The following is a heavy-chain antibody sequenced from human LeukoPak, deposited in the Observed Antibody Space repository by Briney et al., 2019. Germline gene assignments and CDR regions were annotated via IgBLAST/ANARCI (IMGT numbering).Heavy chain of an antibody. V-gene: IGHV4-61*02. D-gene: IGHD2-15*01. CDR1: GGSISSGSYY. CDR2: IYTSGST. CDR3: ARGGCSRGSCYRPPFDY. J-gene: IGHJ4*02. Sequence: SETLSLTCTGSGGSISSGSYYWGWIRQPAGKGLEWIGRIYTSGSTNYNPSLKSRVTISVDTSKNQFSLKLSSVTAADTAVYYCARGGCSRGSCYRPPFDYWGQGTLVTVSS.